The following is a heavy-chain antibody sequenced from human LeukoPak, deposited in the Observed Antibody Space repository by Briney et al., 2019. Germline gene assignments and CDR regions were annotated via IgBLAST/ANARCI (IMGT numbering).Heavy chain of an antibody. CDR2: ISSSSNYI. CDR3: ARDARLYYYDNRRDLDY. V-gene: IGHV3-21*01. Sequence: GGSLRLSRVASGFTFSSYSMNWVRQAPGKGLEWVSSISSSSNYIYYADSVKGRFTISRDNAKNSLFLQMNSLRAGDTAVYYCARDARLYYYDNRRDLDYWGQGTLVTVSS. J-gene: IGHJ4*02. CDR1: GFTFSSYS. D-gene: IGHD3-22*01.